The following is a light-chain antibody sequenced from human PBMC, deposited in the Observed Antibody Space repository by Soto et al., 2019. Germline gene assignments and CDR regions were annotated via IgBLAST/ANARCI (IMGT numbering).Light chain of an antibody. J-gene: IGLJ3*02. CDR2: GNS. CDR1: SSYIGAGYH. CDR3: QSYDSSLSGSV. Sequence: QSVLTQPPSVSGAPGQRVTISCTGSSSYIGAGYHVHWYQQLPGTAPKLLIYGNSNRPSGVPDRFSGSKSGTAAALAITGLQAEDEADYYCQSYDSSLSGSVFGGGTKRTVL. V-gene: IGLV1-40*01.